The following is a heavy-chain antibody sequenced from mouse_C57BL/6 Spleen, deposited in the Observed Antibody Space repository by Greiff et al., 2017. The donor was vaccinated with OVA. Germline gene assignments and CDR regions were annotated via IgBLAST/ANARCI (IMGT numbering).Heavy chain of an antibody. V-gene: IGHV1-55*01. J-gene: IGHJ2*01. D-gene: IGHD1-1*01. CDR3: ARARGHGSSYFDY. CDR2: IYPGSGST. Sequence: QVQLQQPGAELVKPGASVKLSCKASGYTFTSYWITWVKQRPGQGLEWIGDIYPGSGSTNYNEKFKSKATLTVDTSSSTAYMQLSSLTSEDAAVYYCARARGHGSSYFDYWGQGTTLTVSS. CDR1: GYTFTSYW.